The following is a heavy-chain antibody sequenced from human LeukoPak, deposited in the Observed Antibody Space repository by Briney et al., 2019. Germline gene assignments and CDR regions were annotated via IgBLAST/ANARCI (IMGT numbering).Heavy chain of an antibody. D-gene: IGHD6-6*01. CDR3: ATGRTSSSKDWFDP. Sequence: PGGSLRLSCAASGFTFSNAWMSWVRQAPGKGLEWVARIKSKIDGGTTDYAAPVKGRSTISRDDSKNTVYLQMDSLKIEDTAVYYCATGRTSSSKDWFDPWGQGTLVTVSS. CDR1: GFTFSNAW. J-gene: IGHJ5*02. V-gene: IGHV3-15*01. CDR2: IKSKIDGGTT.